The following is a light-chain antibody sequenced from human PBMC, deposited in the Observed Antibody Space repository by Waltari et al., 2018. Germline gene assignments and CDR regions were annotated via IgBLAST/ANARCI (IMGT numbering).Light chain of an antibody. CDR3: QSFDGRRTL. CDR2: GNN. V-gene: IGLV1-40*01. J-gene: IGLJ2*01. CDR1: ISNIGAGYD. Sequence: QSVLTQPPSVSAAPGRRVTISCTGDISNIGAGYDVHWYQQLPETPPKLLIYGNNNRPSGVQDRFSASRSGTSASLAITGLQAEDEADYYCQSFDGRRTLFGGGTKLTVL.